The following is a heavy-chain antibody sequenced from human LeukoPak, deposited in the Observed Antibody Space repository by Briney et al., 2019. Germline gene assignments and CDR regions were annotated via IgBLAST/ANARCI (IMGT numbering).Heavy chain of an antibody. Sequence: SETLSLTCAVYGGSFSGYYWSWIRQPPGKGLEWIGYIYYSGSTNYNPSLKSRLTMSVDTSKNQFSLKLSSVTAADTAVYYCARDKGPPYYWGQGTLVTVSS. V-gene: IGHV4-59*01. CDR2: IYYSGST. CDR3: ARDKGPPYY. J-gene: IGHJ4*02. CDR1: GGSFSGYY.